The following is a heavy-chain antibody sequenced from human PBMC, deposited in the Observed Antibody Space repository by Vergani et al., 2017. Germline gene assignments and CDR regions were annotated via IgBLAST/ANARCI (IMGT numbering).Heavy chain of an antibody. J-gene: IGHJ4*02. D-gene: IGHD3-22*01. CDR3: ARTYYYDSSGYFWGNYFDY. Sequence: QVQLQESGPGLVKPPGTLSLTCAVSGGSISSSNWWSWVRQPPGKGLEWIGEIYHSGSTNYNPSLKSRVTISVDTSKNQFSLKLSSVTAADTAVYYCARTYYYDSSGYFWGNYFDYWGQGTLVTVSS. CDR2: IYHSGST. V-gene: IGHV4-4*03. CDR1: GGSISSSNW.